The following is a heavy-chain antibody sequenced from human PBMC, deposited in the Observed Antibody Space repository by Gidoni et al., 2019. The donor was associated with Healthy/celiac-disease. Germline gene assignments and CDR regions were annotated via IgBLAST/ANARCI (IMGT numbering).Heavy chain of an antibody. V-gene: IGHV3-21*01. D-gene: IGHD3-22*01. CDR2: ISSSSSYI. CDR3: ARDRPTITMIVHDAFDI. J-gene: IGHJ3*02. CDR1: ELPFRSNS. Sequence: EVQLVESGGALVKPGGSLRPPCAASELPFRSNSMNWVRQAPGKGLGWVSSISSSSSYIYYADSVKGRFTISRDNAKNSLYLQMNSLRAEDTAVYYCARDRPTITMIVHDAFDIWGQGTMVTVSS.